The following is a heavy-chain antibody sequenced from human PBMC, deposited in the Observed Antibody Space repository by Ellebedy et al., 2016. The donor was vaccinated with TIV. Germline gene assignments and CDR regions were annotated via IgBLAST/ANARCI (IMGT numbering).Heavy chain of an antibody. CDR2: ISSNGGST. CDR3: VKARDCSSTSCLNPFDP. D-gene: IGHD2-2*01. J-gene: IGHJ5*02. CDR1: GFTFSSYA. V-gene: IGHV3-64D*06. Sequence: GGSLRLSXSASGFTFSSYAMHWVRQAPGKGLEYVSAISSNGGSTYYADSVKGRFTISRDNSKNTLYLQMSSLRAEDTAVYYCVKARDCSSTSCLNPFDPWGQGTLVTVSS.